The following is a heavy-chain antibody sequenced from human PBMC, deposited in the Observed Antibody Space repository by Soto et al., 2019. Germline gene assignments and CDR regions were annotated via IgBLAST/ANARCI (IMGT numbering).Heavy chain of an antibody. D-gene: IGHD3-10*01. J-gene: IGHJ4*02. V-gene: IGHV2-5*02. CDR2: IYSDEDK. CDR1: GFSLTINRVG. Sequence: QITLKESGPPLVKPTQTLTLTCTFSGFSLTINRVGVGWIRQPPGKALEWLALIYSDEDKRYNPSLKNRLTINDDSAKNHVVLTMTNMDPVDTATYYCAHSAYAYGLPGDYWGQGTLVTVSS. CDR3: AHSAYAYGLPGDY.